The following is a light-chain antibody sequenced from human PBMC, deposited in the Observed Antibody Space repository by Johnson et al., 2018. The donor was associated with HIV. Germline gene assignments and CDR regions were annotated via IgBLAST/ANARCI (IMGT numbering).Light chain of an antibody. Sequence: QSVLTQPPSVSAAPGQKVTISCSGSISNIGNNYVSWYQQLPGTAPKLLIYDNNKRPSGIPDRFSGSKSGTSATLGITGLQTGDEADYYSATWDRSLSAGGTNYVFATGPKVAVL. J-gene: IGLJ1*01. CDR1: ISNIGNNY. V-gene: IGLV1-51*01. CDR2: DNN. CDR3: ATWDRSLSAGGTNYV.